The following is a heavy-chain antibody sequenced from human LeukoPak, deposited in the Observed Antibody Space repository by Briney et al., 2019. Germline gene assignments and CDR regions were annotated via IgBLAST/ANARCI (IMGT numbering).Heavy chain of an antibody. Sequence: PGGSLRLSCAASGFXVSRNYISWVRQAPGKGLEWVSATCGGSTYYADSVKGRFTVSSDSSKNTLYLQMNSLQAEDTAIYYCARAQDYCSGSTCYGYFQYWGQGALVTVSS. D-gene: IGHD2-15*01. V-gene: IGHV3-53*01. CDR2: TCGGST. J-gene: IGHJ1*01. CDR1: GFXVSRNY. CDR3: ARAQDYCSGSTCYGYFQY.